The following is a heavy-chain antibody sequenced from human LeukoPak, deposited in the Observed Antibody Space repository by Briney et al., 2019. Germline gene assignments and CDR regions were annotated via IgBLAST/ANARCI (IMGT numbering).Heavy chain of an antibody. CDR3: ARDDTYFYDSSGHGFDF. V-gene: IGHV4-39*07. Sequence: SETLSLSCTVSGDSISSSPYYWGWVRKPPGKGLEWIGSIYYIGSTHYNRSRKRRITIAVDTSKNQFSLKLSSVTAADTALYFCARDDTYFYDSSGHGFDFWGQGTLVTVSS. J-gene: IGHJ4*02. D-gene: IGHD3-22*01. CDR1: GDSISSSPYY. CDR2: IYYIGST.